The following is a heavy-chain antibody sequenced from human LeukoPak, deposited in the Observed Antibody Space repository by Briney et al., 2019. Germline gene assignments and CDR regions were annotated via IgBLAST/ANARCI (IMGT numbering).Heavy chain of an antibody. CDR1: GFTFSDYY. D-gene: IGHD6-19*01. Sequence: GGSLRLSCAASGFTFSDYYMSWIRQAPGKGLEWVSYISSSSSYTNYADSVKGRFTISRDNAKNSLYLQMNSLRVEDTAFYYCAKDNRRHYTSGPNPDSLHWGQGALVTVSS. J-gene: IGHJ4*02. V-gene: IGHV3-11*05. CDR3: AKDNRRHYTSGPNPDSLH. CDR2: ISSSSSYT.